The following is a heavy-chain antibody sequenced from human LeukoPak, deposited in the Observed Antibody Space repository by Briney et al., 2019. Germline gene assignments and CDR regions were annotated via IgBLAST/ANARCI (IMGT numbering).Heavy chain of an antibody. D-gene: IGHD4/OR15-4a*01. Sequence: SETLSLTCTVSGGSISSYYWSWIRQPPGKGLEWLGYIYYSGSTNYNPSLKSRVTISVDTSKNQFSLKLSSVTAADTAVYYCARGVPNVDAFDIWGQGTMVTVSS. CDR1: GGSISSYY. V-gene: IGHV4-59*01. J-gene: IGHJ3*02. CDR2: IYYSGST. CDR3: ARGVPNVDAFDI.